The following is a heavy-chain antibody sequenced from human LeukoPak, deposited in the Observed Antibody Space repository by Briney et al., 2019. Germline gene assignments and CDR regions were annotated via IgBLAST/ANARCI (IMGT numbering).Heavy chain of an antibody. CDR3: ARGGEWWLRRPDDY. J-gene: IGHJ4*02. V-gene: IGHV4-34*01. CDR2: INHSGGT. D-gene: IGHD5-12*01. Sequence: SETLSLTCAVYGGSFSGYYWSWIRQPPGKGLEWIGEINHSGGTNYNPSLKSRVTISVDTSKNQFSLRLSSVTAADTAVYYCARGGEWWLRRPDDYWGQGTLVTVSS. CDR1: GGSFSGYY.